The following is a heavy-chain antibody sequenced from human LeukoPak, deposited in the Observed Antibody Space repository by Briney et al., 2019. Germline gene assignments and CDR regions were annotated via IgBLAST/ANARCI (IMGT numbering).Heavy chain of an antibody. V-gene: IGHV3-30*02. CDR3: AKDDRYCSSTSCYHPYYYYMDV. J-gene: IGHJ6*03. CDR2: IRYDGSNK. D-gene: IGHD2-2*01. CDR1: GFTFSSYG. Sequence: GSLRLSCAASGFTFSSYGMHWVRQAPGKGLEWVAFIRYDGSNKYYADSVKGRFTISRDNSKNTLYLQMNSLRAEDTAVYYCAKDDRYCSSTSCYHPYYYYMDVWGKGTTVTVSS.